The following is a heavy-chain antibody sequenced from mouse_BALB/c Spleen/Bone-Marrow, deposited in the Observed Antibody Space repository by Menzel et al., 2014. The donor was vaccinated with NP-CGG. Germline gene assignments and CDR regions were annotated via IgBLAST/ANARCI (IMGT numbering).Heavy chain of an antibody. J-gene: IGHJ3*01. D-gene: IGHD1-1*01. CDR2: IDPANGNT. Sequence: EVKLLVSGAELVKPGASVKLSCPASGFNIKATYMHWVKQRPDQDLEWIGRIDPANGNTKYDPKFQGKATITADTSSNTAYLQLSSLTSEDTAVYYCARYNYGSSQFAYWGQGTLVTVSA. CDR1: GFNIKATY. V-gene: IGHV14-3*02. CDR3: ARYNYGSSQFAY.